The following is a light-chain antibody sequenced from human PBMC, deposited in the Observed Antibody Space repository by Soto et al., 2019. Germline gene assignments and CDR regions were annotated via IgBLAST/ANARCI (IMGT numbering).Light chain of an antibody. CDR2: WAS. J-gene: IGKJ1*01. V-gene: IGKV4-1*01. CDR1: QSVLYSSNNKNY. Sequence: DIVMTQSPDSLAVSLGERATINCKSSQSVLYSSNNKNYLAWYQQKPGQPPKLLIYWASTRESGVPDRCGGSGSGTDFTLTSSSLQAEDVAVYYCQQYYSTPWTFGQGTKVDIK. CDR3: QQYYSTPWT.